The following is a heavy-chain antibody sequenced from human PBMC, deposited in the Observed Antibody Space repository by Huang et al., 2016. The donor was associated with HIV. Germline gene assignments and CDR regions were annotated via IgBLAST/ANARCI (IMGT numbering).Heavy chain of an antibody. CDR2: IIPMFGTP. D-gene: IGHD4-17*01. CDR3: ARGQLGSYGDYDVLY. Sequence: QVQLVQSGAEVKTPGSSVKVSCKASGGTFSKYAISWVRQAPGQGLEWIGGIIPMFGTPNYARKFQGRVTITADDSTSTTYVEGSSLRAEDTAVYYCARGQLGSYGDYDVLYWGQGTLVTVSS. V-gene: IGHV1-69*13. J-gene: IGHJ4*02. CDR1: GGTFSKYA.